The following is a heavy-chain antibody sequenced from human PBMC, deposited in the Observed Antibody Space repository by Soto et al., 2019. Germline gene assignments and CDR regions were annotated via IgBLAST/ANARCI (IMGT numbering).Heavy chain of an antibody. Sequence: QLQLQESGPGLVKPSETLSLTCTVSGGSISSSSFHWGWIRQPPGKGLEWIGSIYYSGSTYYSPSLKSQLTISVDTSKNQFPLKLSSVTAADTAVYYCARRERAAGTDWWFDPWGQGTLVTVSS. V-gene: IGHV4-39*01. CDR1: GGSISSSSFH. CDR3: ARRERAAGTDWWFDP. CDR2: IYYSGST. D-gene: IGHD6-13*01. J-gene: IGHJ5*02.